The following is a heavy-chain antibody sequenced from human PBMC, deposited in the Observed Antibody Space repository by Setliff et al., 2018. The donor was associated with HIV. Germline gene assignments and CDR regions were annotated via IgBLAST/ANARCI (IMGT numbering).Heavy chain of an antibody. CDR2: IYYTGST. J-gene: IGHJ4*02. V-gene: IGHV4-59*12. Sequence: SETLSLTCTVSGGSMSSYYWSWIRQPPGKGLEWIGSIYYTGSTNYNPSLKSRVTISVDKSKNQFSLELSSVTAADTAVYYCARDQRLSYWGQGTLVTVSS. CDR1: GGSMSSYY. CDR3: ARDQRLSY.